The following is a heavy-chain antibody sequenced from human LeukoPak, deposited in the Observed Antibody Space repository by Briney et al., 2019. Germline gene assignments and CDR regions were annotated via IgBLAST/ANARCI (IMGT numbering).Heavy chain of an antibody. V-gene: IGHV1-2*02. CDR1: GYTFTGYY. J-gene: IGHJ3*02. CDR3: AREGGSSSWYDAFDI. Sequence: ASVTVSCKASGYTFTGYYMHWVRQAPGQGLEWMGWINPNSGGTNYAQKFQGRVTMTRDTSISTAYMELSRLRSDDTAVYYCAREGGSSSWYDAFDIWGQGTMVTVSS. D-gene: IGHD6-13*01. CDR2: INPNSGGT.